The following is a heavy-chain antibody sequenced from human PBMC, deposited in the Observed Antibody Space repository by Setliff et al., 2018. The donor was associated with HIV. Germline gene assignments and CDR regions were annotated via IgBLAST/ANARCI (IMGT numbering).Heavy chain of an antibody. CDR2: IYIDGAP. V-gene: IGHV4-4*08. Sequence: MPSETLSLTCTVSGGYMSGYYWSWIRQPPGKGLEWIGYIYIDGAPNYNPSLKSRVTISVDTSKNQFSLRLSSVTAADTAVYYCARGGSYRFWSGYRYYYYYMDLWGKGTTVTVSS. D-gene: IGHD3-3*01. CDR3: ARGGSYRFWSGYRYYYYYMDL. CDR1: GGYMSGYY. J-gene: IGHJ6*03.